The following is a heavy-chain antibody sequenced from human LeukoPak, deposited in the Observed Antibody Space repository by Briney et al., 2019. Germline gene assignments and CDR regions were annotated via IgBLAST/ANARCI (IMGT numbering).Heavy chain of an antibody. D-gene: IGHD3-3*01. CDR2: IYYSGST. CDR3: ARALGFWSGYPFDY. Sequence: SETLSLTCAVDGGSFSGHYWTWVRQPPGRGLGWLGYIYYSGSTNYNPSLKSRVTISVDTSKNQFSLKLSSVTAADTAVYYCARALGFWSGYPFDYWGQGTLVNVSS. V-gene: IGHV4-59*11. J-gene: IGHJ4*02. CDR1: GGSFSGHY.